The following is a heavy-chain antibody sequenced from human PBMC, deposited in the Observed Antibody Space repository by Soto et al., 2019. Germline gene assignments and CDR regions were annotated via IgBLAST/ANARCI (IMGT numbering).Heavy chain of an antibody. V-gene: IGHV4-34*01. CDR1: GGSFSGYY. J-gene: IGHJ2*01. Sequence: PSETLSLTCAVYGGSFSGYYWSWIRQPPGKGLEWIGEINNGGSSNYNPSLKSRVSMSVGTSNNQFSLKLTSVTAADTAVYYCARGRGDGYNQDWYFDLWGRGTLVTVS. D-gene: IGHD3-10*01. CDR2: INNGGSS. CDR3: ARGRGDGYNQDWYFDL.